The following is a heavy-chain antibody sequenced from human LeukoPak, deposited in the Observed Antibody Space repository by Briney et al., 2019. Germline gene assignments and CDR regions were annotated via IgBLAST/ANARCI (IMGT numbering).Heavy chain of an antibody. CDR1: GGSIRSYY. CDR3: ARGSSSGWYTSDY. V-gene: IGHV4-59*01. D-gene: IGHD6-19*01. Sequence: SETLSLTCTVSGGSIRSYYWSWIRQPPGKGLEWIGYIAYSGSTNYNPSLKSRVTISVDTSKNQFSLKLSSVTAADTAVYYCARGSSSGWYTSDYWGQGTLVTVSS. J-gene: IGHJ4*02. CDR2: IAYSGST.